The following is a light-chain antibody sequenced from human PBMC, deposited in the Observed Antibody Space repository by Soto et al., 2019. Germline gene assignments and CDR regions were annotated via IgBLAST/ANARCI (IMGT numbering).Light chain of an antibody. J-gene: IGKJ1*01. CDR1: QSISSN. V-gene: IGKV3-15*01. CDR2: GAS. Sequence: EIVLTQSPATLSVSPGESATLSCRASQSISSNLAWYQQKPGQSPRLLFYGASSSPTCVPVRFSGSGFGVAFTLTISGLQSEDFAVYHCHLDNQWPGTFGQGTKVDIK. CDR3: HLDNQWPGT.